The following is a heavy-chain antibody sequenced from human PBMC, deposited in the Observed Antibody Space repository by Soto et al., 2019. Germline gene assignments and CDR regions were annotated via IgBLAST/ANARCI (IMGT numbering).Heavy chain of an antibody. J-gene: IGHJ5*02. CDR2: IGSGSRGT. V-gene: IGHV3-23*01. CDR3: GAPRAVGPNTRYFDP. D-gene: IGHD3-16*01. CDR1: GFAFSNFA. Sequence: EAQLLESGGGLVQPGGSLRLSCAASGFAFSNFAMSWVRQAPGKGLEWVSAIGSGSRGTHYAESVEDRFTISRDDSKNSLSLHLNRLPAAETAVYYVGAPRAVGPNTRYFDPWGQGTPFTVSP.